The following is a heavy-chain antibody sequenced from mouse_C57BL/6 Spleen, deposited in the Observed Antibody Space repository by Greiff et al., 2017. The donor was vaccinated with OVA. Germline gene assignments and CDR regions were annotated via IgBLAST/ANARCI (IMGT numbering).Heavy chain of an antibody. CDR3: ARGGTVVATDY. Sequence: QVQLQQPGAELVKPGASVKMSCKASGYTFTSYWITWVKQRPGQGLAWIGDIYPVSGSTNYTEQFKSQAPLTVDTSSNTAYLQLSSLTSEDSAGYYCARGGTVVATDYWGQGTTLTVSS. D-gene: IGHD1-1*01. CDR2: IYPVSGST. CDR1: GYTFTSYW. J-gene: IGHJ2*01. V-gene: IGHV1-55*01.